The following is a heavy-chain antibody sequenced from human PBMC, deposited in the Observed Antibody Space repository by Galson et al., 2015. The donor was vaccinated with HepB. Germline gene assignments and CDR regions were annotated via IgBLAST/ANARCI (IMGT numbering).Heavy chain of an antibody. CDR2: TYCRSKWYN. CDR3: TRVLRDLDWYFDL. J-gene: IGHJ2*01. CDR1: GDSVSSNSAA. V-gene: IGHV6-1*01. Sequence: CAISGDSVSSNSAAWNWIRQSPSRGLEWLGRTYCRSKWYNDYAVSVKSRITINPDTSKNQFSLQLNSVTPEDTAVYYCTRVLRDLDWYFDLCGRGTLVTVSS.